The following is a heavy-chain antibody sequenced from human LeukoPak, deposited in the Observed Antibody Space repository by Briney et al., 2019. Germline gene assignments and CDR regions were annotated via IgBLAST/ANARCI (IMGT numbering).Heavy chain of an antibody. J-gene: IGHJ6*03. CDR2: IGSSTSDI. Sequence: GGSLRLSCAASGFTFSPYSMNWVRQAPGKGLEWVSSIGSSTSDIYYADSVKGRFTISRDNAKNSLYLQMNSLRAEDTAVYYCARVTVTTFSPTDYMDVWGKGTTVTISS. D-gene: IGHD4-17*01. CDR1: GFTFSPYS. CDR3: ARVTVTTFSPTDYMDV. V-gene: IGHV3-21*01.